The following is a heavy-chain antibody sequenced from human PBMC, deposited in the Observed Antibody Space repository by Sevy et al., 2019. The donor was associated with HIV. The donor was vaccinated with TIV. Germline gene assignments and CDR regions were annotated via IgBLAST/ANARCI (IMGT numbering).Heavy chain of an antibody. CDR3: ARDHYCSGGSCYPRYYYYGMDV. J-gene: IGHJ6*02. Sequence: GGSLRLSCAASGFTFSSYSMNWVRQAPGKGLEWVSYISSSSSTIYYADSVKGRFTISRDNAKNSLYLQMNSLRDEDTAVYYCARDHYCSGGSCYPRYYYYGMDVWGQGTTVTVS. CDR1: GFTFSSYS. V-gene: IGHV3-48*02. CDR2: ISSSSSTI. D-gene: IGHD2-15*01.